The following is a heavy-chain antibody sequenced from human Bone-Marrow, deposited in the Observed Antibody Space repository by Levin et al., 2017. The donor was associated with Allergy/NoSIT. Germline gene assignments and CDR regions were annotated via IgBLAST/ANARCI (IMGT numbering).Heavy chain of an antibody. CDR2: IYWDDDM. D-gene: IGHD5-18*01. CDR3: AHSQSLRPGLPGYNYGPLDY. V-gene: IGHV2-5*02. CDR1: GFSLTTSGVA. J-gene: IGHJ4*02. Sequence: SGPTLVKPTQTLTLTCTFSGFSLTTSGVAVGWIRQPPGKALEWLAPIYWDDDMRYSPSLKTRLTITKGTSKNQVVLTMTNMDPVDTATYFCAHSQSLRPGLPGYNYGPLDYWGQGTLVIVSS.